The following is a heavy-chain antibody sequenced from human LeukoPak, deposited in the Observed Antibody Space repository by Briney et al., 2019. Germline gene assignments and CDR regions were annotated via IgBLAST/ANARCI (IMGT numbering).Heavy chain of an antibody. V-gene: IGHV3-53*01. CDR2: IYSGGST. CDR1: GFTVSSNY. D-gene: IGHD5-12*01. CDR3: ARFRIVATIYDYYMDV. Sequence: GGSLRLSCAASGFTVSSNYMSWVRQAPGKGLEWVSVIYSGGSTYYADSVKGRFTISRDNSKNTLYLQMNSLRAEDTAVYYCARFRIVATIYDYYMDVWGKGTTVTISS. J-gene: IGHJ6*03.